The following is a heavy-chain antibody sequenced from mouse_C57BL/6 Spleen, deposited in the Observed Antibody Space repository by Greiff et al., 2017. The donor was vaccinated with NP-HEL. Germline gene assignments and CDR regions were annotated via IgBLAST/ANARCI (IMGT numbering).Heavy chain of an antibody. V-gene: IGHV1-81*01. Sequence: QVQLQQSGAELARPGASVKLSCKASGYTFTSYGISWVKQRTGQGLEWIGEIYPRSGNTYYNEKFKGKATLTADKSSSTAYMELRSLTSEDSAVYFCAREEGYYDYGGYYFDGWGTGTTVTVSS. CDR3: AREEGYYDYGGYYFDG. CDR2: IYPRSGNT. J-gene: IGHJ2*01. D-gene: IGHD2-4*01. CDR1: GYTFTSYG.